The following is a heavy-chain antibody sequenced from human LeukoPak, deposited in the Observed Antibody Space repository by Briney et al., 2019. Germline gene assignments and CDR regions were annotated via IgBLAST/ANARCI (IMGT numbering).Heavy chain of an antibody. V-gene: IGHV3-74*03. D-gene: IGHD1-1*01. J-gene: IGHJ6*02. CDR2: MNSDGSGT. CDR3: ARGRYNWNDREYGLDV. CDR1: GFTFSSYW. Sequence: GGSLRLSCAVSGFTFSSYWMHWVRQAPGEGLVWVSRMNSDGSGTTYADSVKGRFTISRDNAKNTLYLQMNSLRAEDTAVYYCARGRYNWNDREYGLDVWGQGTTVTVSS.